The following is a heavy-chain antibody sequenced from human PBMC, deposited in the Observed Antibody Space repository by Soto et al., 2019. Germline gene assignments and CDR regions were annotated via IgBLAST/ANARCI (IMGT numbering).Heavy chain of an antibody. CDR3: ARDIVVVVAAVNYYDGMDV. Sequence: QVQLVQSGAEVKKPGSSVKVSCKASGGTFSSYAISWVRQAPGQGLEWMGGIIPIFGTANYAQKFQGRVTITADEATSTAYMELSSLRSEDTAVYYCARDIVVVVAAVNYYDGMDVWGQGTTVTVSS. CDR2: IIPIFGTA. V-gene: IGHV1-69*01. D-gene: IGHD2-15*01. J-gene: IGHJ6*02. CDR1: GGTFSSYA.